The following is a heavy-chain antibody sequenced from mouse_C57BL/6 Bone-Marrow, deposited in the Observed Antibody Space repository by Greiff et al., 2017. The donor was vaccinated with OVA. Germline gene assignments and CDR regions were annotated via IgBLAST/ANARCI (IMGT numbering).Heavy chain of an antibody. CDR1: GFTFSDAW. J-gene: IGHJ4*01. V-gene: IGHV6-6*01. Sequence: DVMLVESGGGLVQPGGSMKLSCAASGFTFSDAWMDWVRQSPEKGLEWVAEIRNKANNHATYYAESVKGRFTISRDDSKSSVYLQMNSLRAEDTGIYYCTRPYGNYVFYAMDYWGQGTSVTVSS. D-gene: IGHD2-1*01. CDR3: TRPYGNYVFYAMDY. CDR2: IRNKANNHAT.